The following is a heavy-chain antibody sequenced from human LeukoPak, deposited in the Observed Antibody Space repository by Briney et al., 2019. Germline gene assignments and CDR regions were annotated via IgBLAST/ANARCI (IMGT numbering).Heavy chain of an antibody. CDR1: GGTFSSYA. V-gene: IGHV1-69*05. CDR3: AREQSLRVVNYYYYYMDV. Sequence: ASVKVSCKASGGTFSSYAISWVRQAPGQGLEWMGGIIPIFGTANYAQKFQGRVTITTDESTSTAYMELSSLRSEDTAVYYCAREQSLRVVNYYYYYMDVWGKGTTVTVSS. J-gene: IGHJ6*03. CDR2: IIPIFGTA. D-gene: IGHD3-3*01.